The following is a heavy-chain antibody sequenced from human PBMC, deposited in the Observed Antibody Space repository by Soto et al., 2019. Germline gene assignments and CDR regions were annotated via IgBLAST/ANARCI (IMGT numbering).Heavy chain of an antibody. CDR2: IIPIFGTA. CDR1: GGTFSSYA. V-gene: IGHV1-69*06. CDR3: ARVKSSSWPNFDY. D-gene: IGHD6-13*01. J-gene: IGHJ4*02. Sequence: QVQLVQSGAEVKKPGSSVKVSCKASGGTFSSYAISWVRQAPGQGLEWMGGIIPIFGTANYAQKFQGRVKITANKSTSKAYMELSSLRSEDTAVYYWARVKSSSWPNFDYWGQGTQDTVSS.